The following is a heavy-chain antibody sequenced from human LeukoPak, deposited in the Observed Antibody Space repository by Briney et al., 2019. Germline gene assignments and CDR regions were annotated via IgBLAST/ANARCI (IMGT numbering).Heavy chain of an antibody. CDR1: GFTFSRSW. Sequence: PGGSLRLSCAASGFTFSRSWMHWVRQGPGKGLVWVSRIDEDGSMTSYVDSVKGRFTISRDNAKNTLYLQMNSLRAEDTAMYYCARDHTPWARLYYMDVWGKGTTVTVSS. D-gene: IGHD2-15*01. J-gene: IGHJ6*03. CDR2: IDEDGSMT. CDR3: ARDHTPWARLYYMDV. V-gene: IGHV3-74*01.